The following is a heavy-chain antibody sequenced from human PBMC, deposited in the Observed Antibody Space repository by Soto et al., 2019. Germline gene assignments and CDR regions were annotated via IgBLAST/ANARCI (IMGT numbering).Heavy chain of an antibody. CDR1: GDSISSADYY. Sequence: PSETLSLTCTVSGDSISSADYYWTWIRQSPGRGLEWIAYISHSGTSYYSPSFRSRVTISVDNFRSQFSLQLNSLTAIDTAVYYCARLASGYYFFDYWGQGTLVTVSS. CDR2: ISHSGTS. CDR3: ARLASGYYFFDY. J-gene: IGHJ4*02. D-gene: IGHD3-22*01. V-gene: IGHV4-30-4*01.